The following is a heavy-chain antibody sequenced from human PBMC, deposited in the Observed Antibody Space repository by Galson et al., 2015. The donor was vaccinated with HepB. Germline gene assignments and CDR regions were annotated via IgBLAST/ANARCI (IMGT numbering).Heavy chain of an antibody. CDR2: INPNSGGT. D-gene: IGHD2-2*01. CDR3: ARDLVPAAILYYYYGMDV. CDR1: GYTFTGYY. Sequence: SVKVSCKASGYTFTGYYMHWVRQAPGQGLEWMGWINPNSGGTNYAQKFQGRVTMTRDTSISTAYMELSRLRSDDTAVYYCARDLVPAAILYYYYGMDVWGQGTTVTVSS. V-gene: IGHV1-2*02. J-gene: IGHJ6*02.